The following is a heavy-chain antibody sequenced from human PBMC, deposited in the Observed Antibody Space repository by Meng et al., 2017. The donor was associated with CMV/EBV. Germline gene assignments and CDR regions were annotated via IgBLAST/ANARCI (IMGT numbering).Heavy chain of an antibody. D-gene: IGHD1-26*01. CDR2: INHSGST. CDR3: ARGVGATGKADY. Sequence: VHLRQGAAGLWQPSETRSLTCAVYGGSFSGYYWSWIRQPPGKGLEWIGEINHSGSTNYNPSLKSRVTISVDTSKNQFSLKLSSVTAADTAVYYCARGVGATGKADYWGQGTLVTVSS. V-gene: IGHV4-34*02. CDR1: GGSFSGYY. J-gene: IGHJ4*02.